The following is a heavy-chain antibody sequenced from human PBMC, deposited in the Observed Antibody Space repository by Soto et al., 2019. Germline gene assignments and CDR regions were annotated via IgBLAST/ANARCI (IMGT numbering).Heavy chain of an antibody. CDR1: GYTFTSYA. D-gene: IGHD2-15*01. CDR2: INAGNGNT. CDR3: ARVYCSGGSCYGIDY. V-gene: IGHV1-3*01. Sequence: ASVKVSCKASGYTFTSYAMHWVRQAPGQRLEWMGWINAGNGNTKYSQKFQGRVTITRDTSASTAYMELSSLRSEDTAVYYCARVYCSGGSCYGIDYWGQGTLVTVSS. J-gene: IGHJ4*02.